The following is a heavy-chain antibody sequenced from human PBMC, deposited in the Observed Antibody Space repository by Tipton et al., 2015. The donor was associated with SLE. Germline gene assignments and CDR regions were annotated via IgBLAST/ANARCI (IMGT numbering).Heavy chain of an antibody. CDR3: ARDGADYGDYLGY. Sequence: TLSLTCTVSGGSISSGGYYWSWIRQHPGKGLEWIGYIYYSGSTNYNPSLKSRVAISVDTSKNQFSLKLSSVTAADTAVYYCARDGADYGDYLGYWGQGTLVTASS. D-gene: IGHD4-17*01. CDR2: IYYSGST. CDR1: GGSISSGGYY. J-gene: IGHJ4*02. V-gene: IGHV4-31*03.